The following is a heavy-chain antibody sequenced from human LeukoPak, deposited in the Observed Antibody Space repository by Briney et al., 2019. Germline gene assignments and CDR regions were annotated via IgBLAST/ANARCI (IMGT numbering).Heavy chain of an antibody. J-gene: IGHJ4*02. CDR2: IYHSGST. CDR1: GGSISGYY. D-gene: IGHD4-23*01. CDR3: ARDLPYGGFDY. Sequence: PSETLSLTGTVSGGSISGYYWGWIRQPPGKGLEWIGSIYHSGSTYYNPSLKSRVTISVDTSKNQFSLKLSSVTAADTAVYYCARDLPYGGFDYWGQGTLVTVSS. V-gene: IGHV4-38-2*02.